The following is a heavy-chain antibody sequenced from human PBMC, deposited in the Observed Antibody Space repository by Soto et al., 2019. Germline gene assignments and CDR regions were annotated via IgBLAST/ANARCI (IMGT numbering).Heavy chain of an antibody. CDR3: ARERGVVATIGAFDI. CDR2: IYYSGST. V-gene: IGHV4-30-4*02. D-gene: IGHD5-12*01. CDR1: GGSLSSGDYY. J-gene: IGHJ3*02. Sequence: SADTLSLTCTVSGGSLSSGDYYRSWIRQPPGKGLEWIGYIYYSGSTYYNPSLKSRVTISVDTSKNQFSLKLSSVTAADTAVYYCARERGVVATIGAFDIWGQGTMVTVS.